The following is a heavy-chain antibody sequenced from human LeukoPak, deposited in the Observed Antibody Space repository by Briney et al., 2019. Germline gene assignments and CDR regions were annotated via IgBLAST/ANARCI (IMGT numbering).Heavy chain of an antibody. CDR2: IRGSGGST. V-gene: IGHV3-23*01. CDR3: AKDAEDTAMVEYRFDY. Sequence: GGSLTLSCAASGFTFSSYAMRWVRQAPGEGLEWVSAIRGSGGSTYYADSVKGRFTISRDNSKNTLYLQMNSLRAEDTAVYYCAKDAEDTAMVEYRFDYWSQGTLVTVSS. J-gene: IGHJ4*02. D-gene: IGHD5-18*01. CDR1: GFTFSSYA.